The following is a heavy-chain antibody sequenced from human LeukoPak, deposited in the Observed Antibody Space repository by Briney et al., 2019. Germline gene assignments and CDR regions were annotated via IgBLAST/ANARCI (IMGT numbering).Heavy chain of an antibody. V-gene: IGHV1-2*02. J-gene: IGHJ4*02. CDR1: GYTFTGYY. D-gene: IGHD5-24*01. CDR2: INPDSGGT. CDR3: ARGWEMASKAPFDY. Sequence: ASVKVSCKASGYTFTGYYIHWVRQAPGQGLEWMGWINPDSGGTNYAQKFQGRVTMTRDTSIRTAYMEPSRLRSDDTAVYYCARGWEMASKAPFDYWGQGTLVTVSS.